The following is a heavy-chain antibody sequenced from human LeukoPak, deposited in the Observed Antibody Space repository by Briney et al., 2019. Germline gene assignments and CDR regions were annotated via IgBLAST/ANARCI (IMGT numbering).Heavy chain of an antibody. J-gene: IGHJ1*01. D-gene: IGHD2-2*02. CDR2: IRYDGSNK. Sequence: GGSLRLSCAASGFTFSSYGMHWVRQAPGKGLEWVAFIRYDGSNKYYADSVKGRFTISRDNSKNTLYLQMNSLRAEDTAVYYCARGVPAAIGYFQHWGQGTLVTVSS. V-gene: IGHV3-30*02. CDR3: ARGVPAAIGYFQH. CDR1: GFTFSSYG.